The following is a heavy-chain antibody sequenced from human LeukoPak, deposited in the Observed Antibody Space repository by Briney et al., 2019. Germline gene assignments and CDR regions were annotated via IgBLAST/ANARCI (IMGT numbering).Heavy chain of an antibody. V-gene: IGHV3-9*01. CDR3: AKDTAYYYDSSGYFDY. CDR1: GFTFDDYA. J-gene: IGHJ4*02. CDR2: ISWNSGSI. Sequence: GRSLRPSCAASGFTFDDYAMHWVRQAPGKGLEWVSGISWNSGSIGYADSVKGRFTISRDNAKNSLYLQMNSLRAEDTALYYCAKDTAYYYDSSGYFDYWGQGTLVTVSS. D-gene: IGHD3-22*01.